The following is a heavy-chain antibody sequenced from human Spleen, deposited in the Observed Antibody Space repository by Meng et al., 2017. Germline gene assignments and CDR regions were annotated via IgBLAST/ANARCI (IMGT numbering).Heavy chain of an antibody. J-gene: IGHJ4*02. CDR1: GFSLSTRGVG. CDR2: IYWNYK. CDR3: AHRRVGAGGVLSSLMAGPFDY. D-gene: IGHD3-16*02. V-gene: IGHV2-5*01. Sequence: QITLKESGPTLVKPTQTLTLTFTFSGFSLSTRGVGVGWIRQPPGKALDWLALIYWNYKRYSPSLNSRLTITKDTSKNQVVLTMTNMDPVDTATYYCAHRRVGAGGVLSSLMAGPFDYWGQGTLVTVSS.